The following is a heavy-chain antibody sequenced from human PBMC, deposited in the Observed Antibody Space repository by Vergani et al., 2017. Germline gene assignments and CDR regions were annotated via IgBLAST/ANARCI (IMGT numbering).Heavy chain of an antibody. D-gene: IGHD3-16*01. V-gene: IGHV4-61*02. J-gene: IGHJ5*02. CDR3: AGGETRTDWFDP. CDR2: VYPSGTT. Sequence: QVQLHESGRGLVKPSETLSLICSVSGVSMQSGSFYWTWIRQTAERRLGWRGRVYPSGTTNYNPSLNGRVTIFVDKSKNLVSLRLNSVTAADTAVYYCAGGETRTDWFDPWGQGTLVTVSS. CDR1: GVSMQSGSFY.